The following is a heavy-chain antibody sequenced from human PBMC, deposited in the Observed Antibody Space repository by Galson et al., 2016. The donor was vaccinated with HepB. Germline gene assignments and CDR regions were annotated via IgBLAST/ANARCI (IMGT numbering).Heavy chain of an antibody. Sequence: SLRLSCAASGFTFSSYSMNWVRQAPGKGLEWVSYINPSSSSTHYADSVQGRFIISRDNAKNSLYLQMDSLRDEDTAVYYLTRPLYYYSSDYHQSFQYWGQGTLVTSSS. J-gene: IGHJ1*01. CDR3: TRPLYYYSSDYHQSFQY. D-gene: IGHD3-22*01. V-gene: IGHV3-48*02. CDR1: GFTFSSYS. CDR2: INPSSSST.